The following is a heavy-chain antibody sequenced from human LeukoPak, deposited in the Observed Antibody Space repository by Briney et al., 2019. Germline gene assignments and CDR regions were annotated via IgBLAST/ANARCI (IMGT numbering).Heavy chain of an antibody. Sequence: ASVKLSCKASGYTISRKYIHWLRQSAGQGLEWRGVINPSGGSASYAQKFQARVTMTRDISTSPVYMELSRLRAEDTGVYFCARGATIRYIDWLVGDAFDIWNQGTMVTVPS. CDR2: INPSGGSA. CDR1: GYTISRKY. V-gene: IGHV1-46*01. CDR3: ARGATIRYIDWLVGDAFDI. J-gene: IGHJ3*02. D-gene: IGHD3-9*01.